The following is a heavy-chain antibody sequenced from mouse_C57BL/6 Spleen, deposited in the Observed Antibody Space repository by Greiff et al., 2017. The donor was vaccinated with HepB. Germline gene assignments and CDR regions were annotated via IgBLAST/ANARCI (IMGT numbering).Heavy chain of an antibody. D-gene: IGHD1-1*01. V-gene: IGHV1-64*01. J-gene: IGHJ4*01. Sequence: QVQLRQPGAELVKPGASVKLSCKASGYTFTSYWMHWVKQRPGQGLEWIGMIHPNSGSTNYNEKFKSKATLTVDKSSSTAYMQLSSLTSEDSAVYYCARSVITTVVATGGYYYAMDHWGQGTSVTVSS. CDR2: IHPNSGST. CDR3: ARSVITTVVATGGYYYAMDH. CDR1: GYTFTSYW.